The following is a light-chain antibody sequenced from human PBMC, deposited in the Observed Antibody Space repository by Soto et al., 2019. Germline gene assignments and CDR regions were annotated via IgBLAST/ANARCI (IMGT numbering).Light chain of an antibody. CDR2: GAS. V-gene: IGKV3-15*01. CDR1: QSVSSN. CDR3: QQPGT. J-gene: IGKJ1*01. Sequence: EIVMTQSPATLSVSPGERATLSCRASQSVSSNLAWYQQKPGQAPRLLIYGASTRATGIPARFSGSGSGTEFTLTISSLQYEDFAVYYCQQPGTFGQGTKVEIK.